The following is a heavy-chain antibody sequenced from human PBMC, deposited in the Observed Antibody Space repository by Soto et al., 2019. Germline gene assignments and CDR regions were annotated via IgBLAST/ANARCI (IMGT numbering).Heavy chain of an antibody. CDR2: INAANGNT. CDR3: ARKYSSSHVRYYYGMDV. CDR1: GYTFTSYA. V-gene: IGHV1-3*01. J-gene: IGHJ6*02. Sequence: ASVKVSCKASGYTFTSYARHWVRQAPEQRLEWMGWINAANGNTKYSQKFQGRVTITRDTSASTAYMELSSLRSEDTAVYYCARKYSSSHVRYYYGMDVWGQGTTVTVSS. D-gene: IGHD6-6*01.